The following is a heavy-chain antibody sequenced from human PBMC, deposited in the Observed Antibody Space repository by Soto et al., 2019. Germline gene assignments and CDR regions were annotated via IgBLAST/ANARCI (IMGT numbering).Heavy chain of an antibody. J-gene: IGHJ5*02. V-gene: IGHV4-31*03. CDR1: DDSMRSGGYY. D-gene: IGHD1-26*01. CDR2: IHYSGAT. CDR3: FRSKDKDDRSFWHP. Sequence: SETLSLTCSVSDDSMRSGGYYWTWIRQLPGKGLQWIGFIHYSGATLYSPSLKSRVSISMQMSNNQFSLRLGSVTAADTAIYYCFRSKDKDDRSFWHPRGQGTPVTVSS.